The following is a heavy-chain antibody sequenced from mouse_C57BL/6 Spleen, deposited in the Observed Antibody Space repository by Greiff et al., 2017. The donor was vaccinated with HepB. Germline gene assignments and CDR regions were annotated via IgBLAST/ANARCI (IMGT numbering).Heavy chain of an antibody. D-gene: IGHD2-1*01. CDR2: YPGSGNTY. CDR3: RDGNYPGAMGY. CDR1: YTFTDYYM. V-gene: IGHV1-83*01. J-gene: IGHJ4*01. Sequence: VQLQQSGPELVKPGASVKMSCKASGYTFTDYYMHWVKQKPGKGLEWIGEIYPGSGNTYYNEKFKGKATLTADTSSSTAYMQLSSLTSEDSAVYFCARDGNYPGAMGYWGQGTSVTVSS.